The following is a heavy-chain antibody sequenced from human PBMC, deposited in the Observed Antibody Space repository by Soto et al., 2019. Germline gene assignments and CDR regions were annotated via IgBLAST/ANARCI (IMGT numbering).Heavy chain of an antibody. J-gene: IGHJ6*02. V-gene: IGHV4-59*01. CDR1: GGFISSYY. CDR2: IYYSGST. Sequence: SETLSLTCTVSGGFISSYYWSWIRQPPGKGLEWIGYIYYSGSTNYNPSLKSRVTISVDTSKNQFSLKLSSVTAADTVVFYCARDIPTVVTPSNGMDVWGQGTTVTVSS. CDR3: ARDIPTVVTPSNGMDV. D-gene: IGHD2-21*02.